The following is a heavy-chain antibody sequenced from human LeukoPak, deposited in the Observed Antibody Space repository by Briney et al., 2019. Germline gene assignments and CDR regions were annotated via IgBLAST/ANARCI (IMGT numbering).Heavy chain of an antibody. CDR1: GYSFTSYW. CDR3: ARQPLGYCSGGSCYPFDY. V-gene: IGHV5-51*01. J-gene: IGHJ4*02. D-gene: IGHD2-15*01. Sequence: GESLKISCKGSGYSFTSYWIGWVRQMPGKGLEWMGIIYPGDSDTRYSPSFQGQVTISADKSISTAYLQWSSLKASDTAMYYCARQPLGYCSGGSCYPFDYWGQGTLVTVSS. CDR2: IYPGDSDT.